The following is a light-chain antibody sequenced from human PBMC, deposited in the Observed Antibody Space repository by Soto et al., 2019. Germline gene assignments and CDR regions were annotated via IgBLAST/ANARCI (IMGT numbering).Light chain of an antibody. CDR1: SGDFSDHKY. V-gene: IGLV2-14*01. J-gene: IGLJ1*01. CDR3: NYFPGYNTLPV. Sequence: QSVLTQPASVSGSPGQSITICCTGTSGDFSDHKYVSWYQHHPGKAPQLIIYEVSKRPSGVSNRFSGSKSGDTASLTISGFKADEKADYYCNYFPGYNTLPVFGTGTKVPVL. CDR2: EVS.